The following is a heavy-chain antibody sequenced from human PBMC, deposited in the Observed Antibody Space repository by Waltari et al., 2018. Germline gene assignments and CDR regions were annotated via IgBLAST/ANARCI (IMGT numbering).Heavy chain of an antibody. V-gene: IGHV5-51*01. D-gene: IGHD3-3*01. CDR3: ARTHDFWSGPTKYYYYGMDV. CDR2: IYPVEPDT. Sequence: EVQLVQSGAEVKKPGESLKISCKGSGYSFTSYWIGWVRQMPGKGLEWMGIIYPVEPDTRNSPSFQGQVTISADKSISTAYLQWSSLKASDTAMYYCARTHDFWSGPTKYYYYGMDVWGQGTTVTVSS. J-gene: IGHJ6*02. CDR1: GYSFTSYW.